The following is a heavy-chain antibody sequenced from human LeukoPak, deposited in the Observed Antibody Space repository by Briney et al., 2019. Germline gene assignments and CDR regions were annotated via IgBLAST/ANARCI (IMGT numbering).Heavy chain of an antibody. CDR1: GYTFTIYG. D-gene: IGHD4-17*01. CDR3: ARDRTVTTFLGYYYMDV. J-gene: IGHJ6*03. V-gene: IGHV1-18*01. Sequence: ASVTVSFKTSGYTFTIYGISWVRQAPGQGLEWMGWISAYNGNTNYAQKLQGRVTMTTDTSTSTAYMELRSLRSDDTAVYYCARDRTVTTFLGYYYMDVWGKGTTVTVSS. CDR2: ISAYNGNT.